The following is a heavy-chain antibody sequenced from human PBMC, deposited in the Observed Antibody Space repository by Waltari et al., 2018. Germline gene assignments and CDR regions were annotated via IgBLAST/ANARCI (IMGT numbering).Heavy chain of an antibody. V-gene: IGHV3-30*04. J-gene: IGHJ4*02. CDR2: ISYEGRNN. CDR3: ARGVAPDHYFDY. CDR1: GFTFSSYA. D-gene: IGHD3-10*01. Sequence: QVQMVEYGGGVVQPGRSLRLSCAASGFTFSSYAMKWVRQAPGKGLDCVAVISYEGRNNVYAYSVKGRFTISTDNSKNTLYLQMNSLRAEDTAVYYCARGVAPDHYFDYWGQGTLVTVSS.